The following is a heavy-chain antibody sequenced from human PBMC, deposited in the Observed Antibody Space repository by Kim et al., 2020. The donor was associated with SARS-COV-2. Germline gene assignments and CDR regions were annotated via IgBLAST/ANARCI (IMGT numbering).Heavy chain of an antibody. Sequence: PSLKSRVTISVDTSKNQFSLKLSSVTAADTAVYYCARAYSYGTNDACDIWGQGTMVTVSS. V-gene: IGHV4-59*01. D-gene: IGHD5-18*01. CDR3: ARAYSYGTNDACDI. J-gene: IGHJ3*02.